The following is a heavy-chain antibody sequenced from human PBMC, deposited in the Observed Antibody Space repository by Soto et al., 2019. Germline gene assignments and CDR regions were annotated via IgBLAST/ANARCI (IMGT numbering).Heavy chain of an antibody. Sequence: EVQLVESGGGLVQPGGSLRISCAASGFTVSSNYMSWVRQAPGKGLEWVSIIYSGGSTSYADSVKGRFTFSRDNSKNTLYLQMNSLRAEDTAVYYCAIPGAYCGGDCYSDWGQGTLVTVSS. V-gene: IGHV3-66*01. D-gene: IGHD2-21*02. CDR2: IYSGGST. CDR3: AIPGAYCGGDCYSD. J-gene: IGHJ4*02. CDR1: GFTVSSNY.